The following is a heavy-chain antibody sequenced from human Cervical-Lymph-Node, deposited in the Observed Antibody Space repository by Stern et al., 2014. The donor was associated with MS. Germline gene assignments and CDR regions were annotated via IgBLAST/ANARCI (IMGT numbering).Heavy chain of an antibody. Sequence: QVQLVQSGPGLVKPSQTLSLTCTVSGGSISSSGYYWSWIRQPADKGLEWLWRIHDSGGTYYNPSLKKPDTISMHPAQTQCSPKLPVGTAADTAVYYCATTRWDLFTWNWFDPWGQGTLVTVSS. CDR3: ATTRWDLFTWNWFDP. J-gene: IGHJ5*02. CDR1: GGSISSSGYY. CDR2: IHDSGGT. D-gene: IGHD1-26*01. V-gene: IGHV4-61*02.